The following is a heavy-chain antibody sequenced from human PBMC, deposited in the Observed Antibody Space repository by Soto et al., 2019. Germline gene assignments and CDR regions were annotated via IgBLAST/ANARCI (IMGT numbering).Heavy chain of an antibody. D-gene: IGHD2-15*01. CDR2: IKQDGSEK. Sequence: GGSLRLSCAASGFTFSSYWMSWVRQAPGKGLEWVANIKQDGSEKYYVDSVKGRFTISRDNAKNSLYLQMNSLRAEDTAVYYCAWGYCSGGSCYDYYYYYMDVWGKGTTVTVSS. CDR3: AWGYCSGGSCYDYYYYYMDV. V-gene: IGHV3-7*04. CDR1: GFTFSSYW. J-gene: IGHJ6*03.